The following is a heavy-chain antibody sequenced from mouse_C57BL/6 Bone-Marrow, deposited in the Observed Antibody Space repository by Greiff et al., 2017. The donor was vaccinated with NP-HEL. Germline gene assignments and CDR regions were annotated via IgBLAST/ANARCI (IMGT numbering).Heavy chain of an antibody. CDR2: IYPGSGST. CDR3: ARGITTVVATSLYYAMDY. D-gene: IGHD1-1*01. CDR1: GYTFTSYW. V-gene: IGHV1-55*01. Sequence: QVQLQQPGAELVKPGASVKMSCKASGYTFTSYWITWVKQRPGQGLEWIGDIYPGSGSTNYNEKFKSKATLTVDTSSSTAYMQLSSLTFEDSAVYYCARGITTVVATSLYYAMDYWGQGTSVTVSS. J-gene: IGHJ4*01.